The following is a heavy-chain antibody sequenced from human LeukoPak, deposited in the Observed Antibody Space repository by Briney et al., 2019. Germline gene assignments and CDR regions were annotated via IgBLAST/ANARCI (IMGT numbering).Heavy chain of an antibody. Sequence: GGSLRLSCAASGFTFSSYAMHWVRQAPGKGLEWVAVISYDGSNKYYADSVKGRFTISRDNSKNTLYLQMNSLRAGDTAVYYCARGGKYDYVWGSYRYTLHFDYWGQGTLVTVSS. CDR2: ISYDGSNK. V-gene: IGHV3-30*04. CDR3: ARGGKYDYVWGSYRYTLHFDY. CDR1: GFTFSSYA. J-gene: IGHJ4*02. D-gene: IGHD3-16*02.